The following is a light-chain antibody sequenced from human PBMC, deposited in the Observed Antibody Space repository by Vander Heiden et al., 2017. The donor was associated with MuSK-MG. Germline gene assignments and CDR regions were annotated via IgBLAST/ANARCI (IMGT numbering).Light chain of an antibody. CDR1: QIVGTW. V-gene: IGKV1-5*03. Sequence: DIQMTQSPSTLSASVGDRVTITCRASQIVGTWLAWYQHKPGKAPKLLISKASTLETGVPSRFSGSGSGTEFTLAISSLQPDDFATYYCQQYNSYHTFGQGTRLEIK. J-gene: IGKJ5*01. CDR2: KAS. CDR3: QQYNSYHT.